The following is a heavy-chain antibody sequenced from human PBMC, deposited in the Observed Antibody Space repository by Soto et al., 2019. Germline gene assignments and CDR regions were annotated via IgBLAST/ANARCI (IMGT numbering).Heavy chain of an antibody. CDR3: ARAYTGRLPRRADYYYAMDV. CDR1: GFTFSNFD. D-gene: IGHD2-2*02. V-gene: IGHV3-13*05. J-gene: IGHJ6*02. CDR2: IGAARDP. Sequence: GGSLRLSCATSGFTFSNFDMHWVRQVPGKGLEWVSAIGAARDPYYLGSVKGRFTISRENAKNSVYLQMNDMRAGDSAVYYCARAYTGRLPRRADYYYAMDVWGQGTTVTVSS.